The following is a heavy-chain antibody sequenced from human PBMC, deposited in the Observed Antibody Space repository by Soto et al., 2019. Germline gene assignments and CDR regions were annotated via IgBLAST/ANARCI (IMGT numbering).Heavy chain of an antibody. V-gene: IGHV3-74*01. CDR1: GFIFTNYW. CDR2: VNSDGSSA. CDR3: ARELYASCDY. J-gene: IGHJ4*02. Sequence: EVQLVESGGGLVQPGGSLSLSCAASGFIFTNYWMNWVRQAPGKGPVWVAGVNSDGSSAYYADSVKGRFTFSRDNAKNTLYLQMNSLTVEETFVYYCARELYASCDYWGRGTLVTVSS. D-gene: IGHD2-8*01.